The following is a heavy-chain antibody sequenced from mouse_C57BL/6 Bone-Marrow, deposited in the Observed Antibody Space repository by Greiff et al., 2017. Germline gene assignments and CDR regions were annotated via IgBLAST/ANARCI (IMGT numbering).Heavy chain of an antibody. CDR3: ALSSPWFAY. V-gene: IGHV3-6*01. D-gene: IGHD1-1*01. CDR1: GYSITSGYY. J-gene: IGHJ3*01. Sequence: EVKLQESGPGLVKPSQSLSLTCSVTGYSITSGYYWNWIRQFPGNKLEWMGYISYDGSNNYNPSLKNRISITRDTSKNQFFLKLNSVTTEDTATYYCALSSPWFAYWGQGTLVTVSA. CDR2: ISYDGSN.